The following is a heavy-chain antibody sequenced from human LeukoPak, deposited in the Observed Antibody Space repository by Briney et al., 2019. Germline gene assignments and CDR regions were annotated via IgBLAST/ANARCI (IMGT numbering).Heavy chain of an antibody. V-gene: IGHV4-34*01. D-gene: IGHD6-13*01. CDR2: INHSGST. CDR1: GGSFSGYY. J-gene: IGHJ4*02. Sequence: SETLSLTCAVYGGSFSGYYRSWIRQPPGKGLEWIGEINHSGSTNYNPSLKSRVTISVDTSKNQFSLKLSSVTAADTAVYYCARVRQQLLDYWGQGTLVTVSS. CDR3: ARVRQQLLDY.